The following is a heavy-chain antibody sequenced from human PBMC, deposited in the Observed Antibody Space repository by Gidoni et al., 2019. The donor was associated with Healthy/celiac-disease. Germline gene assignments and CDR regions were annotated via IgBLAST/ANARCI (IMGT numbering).Heavy chain of an antibody. V-gene: IGHV3-23*01. CDR1: GFPFSSYA. CDR3: AKDTAVAGTAWDY. CDR2: ISGSGGST. J-gene: IGHJ4*02. D-gene: IGHD6-19*01. Sequence: EVQLFESGGGLVQPGGSLRLSCAASGFPFSSYAMSWVRQAPGKGLEWVSAISGSGGSTYYADSVKGRFTISRDNSKNTLYLQMNSLRAEDTAVYYCAKDTAVAGTAWDYWGQGTLVTVSS.